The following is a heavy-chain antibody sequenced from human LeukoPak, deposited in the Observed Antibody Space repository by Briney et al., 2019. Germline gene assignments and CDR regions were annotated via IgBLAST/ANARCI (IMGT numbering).Heavy chain of an antibody. V-gene: IGHV3-21*01. CDR1: GFTFSSYS. Sequence: PGGSLRLSCAASGFTFSSYSMSWVRQAPGKGLECVSSISSSNSYIYYADSVKGRFTISRDNAKNSLYLQKSSLRAEDTAVYYCAREVGSGWLDYWGQGTLVTVSS. CDR3: AREVGSGWLDY. CDR2: ISSSNSYI. D-gene: IGHD6-19*01. J-gene: IGHJ4*02.